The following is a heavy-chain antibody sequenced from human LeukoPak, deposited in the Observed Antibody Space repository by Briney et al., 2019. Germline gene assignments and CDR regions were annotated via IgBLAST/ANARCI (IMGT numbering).Heavy chain of an antibody. V-gene: IGHV4-34*01. CDR2: INHSGST. Sequence: SETLSLTCAVYGGSFGGYYWSWIRQPPGKGLEWIGEINHSGSTNYNPSLKSRVTISVDTSKNQFSLKLSSVTAADTAVYYCARVVPAAIMIPDWFDPWGQGTLVTVSS. J-gene: IGHJ5*02. CDR3: ARVVPAAIMIPDWFDP. CDR1: GGSFGGYY. D-gene: IGHD2-2*01.